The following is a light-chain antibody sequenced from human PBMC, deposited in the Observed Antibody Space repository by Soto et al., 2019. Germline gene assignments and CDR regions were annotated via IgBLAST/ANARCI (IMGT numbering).Light chain of an antibody. CDR3: SAYTSSSWV. CDR2: EVS. V-gene: IGLV2-14*01. Sequence: QSALTQPASVSGSPGQSITISCTGTSSDVGGYNYVSWYQQHPGKAPKLMIYEVSNRPSGVSNRFSGSKSGNTASLTISGLQAEDEYYYYCSAYTSSSWVFGGGTKLTVL. CDR1: SSDVGGYNY. J-gene: IGLJ3*02.